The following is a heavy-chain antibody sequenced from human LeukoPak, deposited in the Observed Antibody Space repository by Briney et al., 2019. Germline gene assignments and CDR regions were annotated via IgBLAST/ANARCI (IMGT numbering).Heavy chain of an antibody. Sequence: SETLSLTCAVSGYSISSGYYWGWIRPPPGKGLEWIGSIYHSGSTHYNPSLKSRVTISVDTSKNQFSLKLSSVTAADTAVYYCAREDTAMVTGYWGQGTLVTVSS. D-gene: IGHD5-18*01. CDR2: IYHSGST. V-gene: IGHV4-38-2*02. CDR1: GYSISSGYY. CDR3: AREDTAMVTGY. J-gene: IGHJ4*02.